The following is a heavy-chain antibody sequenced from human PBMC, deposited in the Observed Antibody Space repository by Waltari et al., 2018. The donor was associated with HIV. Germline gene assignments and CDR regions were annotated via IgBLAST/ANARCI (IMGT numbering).Heavy chain of an antibody. Sequence: QVQLQESAPGLVKPSATLSLPCTVPGVSISSYYWSWIRQPAGKGLEWIGRIYTSGSTNYNPSRKSRVTMSVDTSKNQFSLKPSSVTAADTAVYYCARLNFPPAWYFDYWGQGTLVTVSS. J-gene: IGHJ4*02. V-gene: IGHV4-4*07. CDR1: GVSISSYY. CDR2: IYTSGST. CDR3: ARLNFPPAWYFDY.